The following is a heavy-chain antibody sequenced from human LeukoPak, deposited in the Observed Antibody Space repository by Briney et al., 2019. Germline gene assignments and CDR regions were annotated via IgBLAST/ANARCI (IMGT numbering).Heavy chain of an antibody. D-gene: IGHD4/OR15-4a*01. CDR1: GFAFNTYA. CDR3: ARNAYGGDIFDY. V-gene: IGHV3-33*01. CDR2: IWYDGSNE. J-gene: IGHJ4*02. Sequence: PGGSLRLSCAASGFAFNTYAMHWVRQAPGKGLGWVAIIWYDGSNENYVDSVQGRFTIFRDNSKNTLYLQMNSLRAEDTAVYYCARNAYGGDIFDYWGQGTLVTVSS.